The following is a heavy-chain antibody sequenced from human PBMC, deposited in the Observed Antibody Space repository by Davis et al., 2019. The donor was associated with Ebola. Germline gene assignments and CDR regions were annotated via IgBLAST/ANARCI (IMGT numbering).Heavy chain of an antibody. CDR1: GGSISSDNYY. Sequence: SETLSLTCTVSGGSISSDNYYWSWIRQPPGKGLEWIGYIYYSGSTYYNPSLKSRVTTSVDTSKNQFSLSLSSVTAADTAVYYCARMPTVTADHWYFDLWGRGTLVAVSS. CDR3: ARMPTVTADHWYFDL. CDR2: IYYSGST. D-gene: IGHD4-17*01. J-gene: IGHJ2*01. V-gene: IGHV4-61*01.